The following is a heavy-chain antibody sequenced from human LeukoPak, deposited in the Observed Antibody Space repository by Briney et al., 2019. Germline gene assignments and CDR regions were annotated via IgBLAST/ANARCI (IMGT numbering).Heavy chain of an antibody. Sequence: SETLSLTCTVSGGSISSYYWSWIRQPPGKGLEWMGYIYYSGSTNYNPSLKSRVTISVDTSKNQFSLKLSSVTAADTAVYYCARHGGYNQDVWGQGTTVTVSS. CDR2: IYYSGST. D-gene: IGHD5-12*01. J-gene: IGHJ6*02. CDR1: GGSISSYY. V-gene: IGHV4-59*08. CDR3: ARHGGYNQDV.